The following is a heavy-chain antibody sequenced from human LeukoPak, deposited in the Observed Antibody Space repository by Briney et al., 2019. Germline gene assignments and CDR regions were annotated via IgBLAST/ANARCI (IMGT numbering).Heavy chain of an antibody. CDR2: INTDGTVT. Sequence: GGSLRLSCAASGFTFSKYWMLWVRQAPGKGLESVSRINTDGTVTTYADSVKGRFTISRDNSKNTLYLQMNSLRDEDTAVYYCAKAQSSGFYWYFDCWGQGTLVTVSS. D-gene: IGHD3-22*01. CDR3: AKAQSSGFYWYFDC. CDR1: GFTFSKYW. V-gene: IGHV3-74*01. J-gene: IGHJ4*02.